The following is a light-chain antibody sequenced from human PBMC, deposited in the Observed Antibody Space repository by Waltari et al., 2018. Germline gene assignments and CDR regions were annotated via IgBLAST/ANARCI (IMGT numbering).Light chain of an antibody. CDR1: QSLLYSPNNRNY. V-gene: IGKV4-1*01. CDR3: QQYYSRSLT. J-gene: IGKJ4*01. CDR2: WAS. Sequence: DIVMTQSPDSLAVSLGERATVNCKSRQSLLYSPNNRNYLAWYQQKPGQPPRLLIYWASTRESGVPDRFSGSGSATDFTLTISSLQAEDVAVYYCQQYYSRSLTFGGGTKVEIK.